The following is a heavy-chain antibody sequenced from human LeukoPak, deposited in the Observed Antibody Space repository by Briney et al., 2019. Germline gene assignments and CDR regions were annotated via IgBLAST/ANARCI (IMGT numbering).Heavy chain of an antibody. CDR3: AKSPLSGSSLYFDY. D-gene: IGHD1-26*01. CDR2: ISWNSGSI. CDR1: GLTFDDYA. J-gene: IGHJ4*02. Sequence: GGSLRLSCAAAGLTFDDYATHWVRQAPGKGLEWVSGISWNSGSIGYADSVKGRFTISRDNAKNSLYLQMNSLRAEDTALYYCAKSPLSGSSLYFDYWGQGTLVTVSS. V-gene: IGHV3-9*01.